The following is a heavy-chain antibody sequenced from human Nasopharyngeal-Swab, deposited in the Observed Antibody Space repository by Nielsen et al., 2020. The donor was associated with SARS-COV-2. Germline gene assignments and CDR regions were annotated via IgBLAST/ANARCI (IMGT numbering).Heavy chain of an antibody. CDR3: ARRGSGSHGYYYGMDV. CDR2: IYPGDSDT. V-gene: IGHV5-51*01. Sequence: GESLKISCKGSGYSFTSYWIGWVRQMPGKGLEWMGIIYPGDSDTRYSPSFQGQVTISADKSISTAYLQWSSLKASDTATYYCARRGSGSHGYYYGMDVWGQGTTVTVSS. D-gene: IGHD1-26*01. J-gene: IGHJ6*02. CDR1: GYSFTSYW.